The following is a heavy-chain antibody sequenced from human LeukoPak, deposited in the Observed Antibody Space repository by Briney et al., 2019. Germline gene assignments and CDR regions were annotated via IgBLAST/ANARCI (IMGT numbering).Heavy chain of an antibody. J-gene: IGHJ4*02. CDR1: GFTVSGYY. V-gene: IGHV3-66*02. D-gene: IGHD3-9*01. Sequence: GGSLRLSCAASGFTVSGYYMSWVRQAPGKGLEWVSVIYNGGSTYYAASVKSRFTISRDNYKNTLYLQMNRLRAEDTAVYYCARSPLRYFDRLHFDYWGQGTLVTVSS. CDR2: IYNGGST. CDR3: ARSPLRYFDRLHFDY.